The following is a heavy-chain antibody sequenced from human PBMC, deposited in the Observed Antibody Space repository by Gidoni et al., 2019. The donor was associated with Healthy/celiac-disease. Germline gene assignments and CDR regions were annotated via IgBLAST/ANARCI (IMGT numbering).Heavy chain of an antibody. V-gene: IGHV4-59*01. CDR3: AREVPGGYFDL. J-gene: IGHJ2*01. CDR2: IYYSGST. Sequence: QVQLQEAVPGLVKPSQTLSLTRTVSAGSISSYSWSWIRQPPGKGLEWVGYIYYSGSTNYNPTINSRVTISVDSSQNQFSLKLSSVTAEDTAVYYCAREVPGGYFDLWGRGTLVTVSS. CDR1: AGSISSYS.